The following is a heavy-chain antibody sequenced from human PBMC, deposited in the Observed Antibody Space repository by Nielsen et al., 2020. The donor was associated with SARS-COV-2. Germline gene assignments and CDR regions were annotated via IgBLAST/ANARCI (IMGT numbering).Heavy chain of an antibody. D-gene: IGHD2-15*01. CDR1: GFTFSSYG. J-gene: IGHJ4*02. CDR2: ISYDGGNE. V-gene: IGHV3-30*03. Sequence: GESLKISCAASGFTFSSYGMHWVRQAPGKGLEWVAVISYDGGNEYYADSVKGRFTISRDNSKNTLYLQVNSLRAEDTAVYYCARYPCSGGSCYSEPFDYWGQGTLVTVSS. CDR3: ARYPCSGGSCYSEPFDY.